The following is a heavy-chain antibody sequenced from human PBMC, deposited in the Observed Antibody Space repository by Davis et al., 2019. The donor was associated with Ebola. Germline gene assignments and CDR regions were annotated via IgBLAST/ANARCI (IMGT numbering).Heavy chain of an antibody. D-gene: IGHD6-13*01. CDR2: ISAYNGNT. J-gene: IGHJ5*02. Sequence: ASVKVSCKASGYTFTSYGISWVRQAPGQGLEWMGWISAYNGNTNYAQKLQGRVTMTTDTSTSTAYMELRSLRSDDTAVYYCARDARVWQQLRAFNGFDPWGQGTLVTVSS. V-gene: IGHV1-18*01. CDR1: GYTFTSYG. CDR3: ARDARVWQQLRAFNGFDP.